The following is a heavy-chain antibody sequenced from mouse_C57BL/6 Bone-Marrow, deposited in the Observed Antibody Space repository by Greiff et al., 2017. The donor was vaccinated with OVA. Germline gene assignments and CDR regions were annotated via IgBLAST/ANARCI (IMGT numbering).Heavy chain of an antibody. CDR2: IDPEDGEP. D-gene: IGHD3-1*01. CDR3: ARDSAWFAY. Sequence: LQLKESGAELVKPGASVKLSCTASGFNIKDYYMHWVKQRTEQGLEWIGRIDPEDGEPKYAPKFQGKATIPADTSSNTAYLQLSSLTSEDTAVYYCARDSAWFAYWGQGTLVTVSA. CDR1: GFNIKDYY. V-gene: IGHV14-2*01. J-gene: IGHJ3*01.